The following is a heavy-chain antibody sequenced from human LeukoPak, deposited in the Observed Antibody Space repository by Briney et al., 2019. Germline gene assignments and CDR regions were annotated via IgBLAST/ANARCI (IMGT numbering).Heavy chain of an antibody. CDR1: GGSISSYY. CDR2: IYYSGST. V-gene: IGHV4-59*08. J-gene: IGHJ6*02. CDR3: EKDSHLDV. Sequence: SETLSLTCTVSGGSISSYYWSWIRQPPGKGLEWIGYIYYSGSTNYNPSLKSRATISVDTSKNQFSLRLSSVTAADTAVYYCEKDSHLDVWGHGTTVTVSS. D-gene: IGHD2-15*01.